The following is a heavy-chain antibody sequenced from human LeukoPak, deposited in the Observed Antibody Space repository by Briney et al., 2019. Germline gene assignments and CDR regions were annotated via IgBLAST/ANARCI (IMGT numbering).Heavy chain of an antibody. Sequence: SETLSLTCSVSGGSTSSSSYFWGWIRQPPGKGLEWIGSIFYSGSNYKNPSLESRVTIYVDTSKNQFSLKLSTVTATDTAVYFCARQWKDSSGYPRHFDYWGQGTLVSVSS. CDR1: GGSTSSSSYF. CDR2: IFYSGSN. D-gene: IGHD3-22*01. V-gene: IGHV4-39*01. CDR3: ARQWKDSSGYPRHFDY. J-gene: IGHJ4*02.